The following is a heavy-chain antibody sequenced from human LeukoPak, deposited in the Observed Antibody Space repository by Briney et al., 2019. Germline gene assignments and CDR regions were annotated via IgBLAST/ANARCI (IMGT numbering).Heavy chain of an antibody. D-gene: IGHD1-26*01. CDR2: IKEDGSEK. CDR3: ARVRYRYFDY. Sequence: GGSLRLSCAASGFTFSSYAMHWVRQAPGKGLEWVANIKEDGSEKNYVDSVKGRFTISRDNAKNSLYLQMNSLRAEDTAVYYCARVRYRYFDYWGQGTLVTVSS. V-gene: IGHV3-7*03. J-gene: IGHJ4*02. CDR1: GFTFSSYA.